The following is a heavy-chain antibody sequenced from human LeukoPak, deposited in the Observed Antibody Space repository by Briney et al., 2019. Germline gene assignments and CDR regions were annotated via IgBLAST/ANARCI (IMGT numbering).Heavy chain of an antibody. J-gene: IGHJ6*03. D-gene: IGHD3-10*01. Sequence: ASVKVSCKASGGTFSSYAISWVRQAPGQGLEWMGGIIPIFGTANYAQKFQGRVTITTDESTSTAYMELSSLRSEDTAVYYCAGVRGIITDYYYYYMDVWGKGTTVTVSS. CDR2: IIPIFGTA. CDR3: AGVRGIITDYYYYYMDV. V-gene: IGHV1-69*05. CDR1: GGTFSSYA.